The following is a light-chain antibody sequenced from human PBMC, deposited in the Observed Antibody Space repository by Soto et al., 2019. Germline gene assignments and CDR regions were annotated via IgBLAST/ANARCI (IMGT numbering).Light chain of an antibody. CDR1: QSISSY. J-gene: IGKJ1*01. CDR3: QQYTNWPPWT. CDR2: DAS. Sequence: IQMTQSPSSLSASVGDRVTITCRASQSISSYLNWYQQKPGKAPKLLIYDASTLESGVPSRFSGSGSGTEFTLTISSLQSEDFAVYYCQQYTNWPPWTFGRGTKVDIK. V-gene: IGKV1D-13*01.